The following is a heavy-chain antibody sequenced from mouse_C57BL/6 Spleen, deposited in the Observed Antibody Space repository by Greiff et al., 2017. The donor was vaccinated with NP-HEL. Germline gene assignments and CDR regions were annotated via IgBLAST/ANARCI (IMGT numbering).Heavy chain of an antibody. V-gene: IGHV2-2*01. D-gene: IGHD2-4*01. CDR3: ARMMITTGYFDV. J-gene: IGHJ1*03. CDR1: GFSLTSYG. CDR2: IWSGGST. Sequence: VQVVESGPGLVQPSQSLSITCTVSGFSLTSYGVHWVRQSPGKGLEWLGVIWSGGSTDYNAAFISRLSISKDNSKSQVFFKMNSLQADDTAIYYCARMMITTGYFDVWGTGTTVTVSS.